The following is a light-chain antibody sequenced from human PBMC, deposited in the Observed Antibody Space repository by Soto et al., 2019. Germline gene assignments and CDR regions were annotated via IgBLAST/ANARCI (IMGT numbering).Light chain of an antibody. CDR3: CSYAGSYTGV. J-gene: IGLJ1*01. CDR2: DVT. CDR1: SGDVGAYNF. V-gene: IGLV2-11*01. Sequence: SALTQPRSVSGSPGQSVTISCTGTSGDVGAYNFVSWYQHHPGKAPKVVIYDVTQRPPGVPDRFSGTKSGNTASLTISGLQAEDEADYYCCSYAGSYTGVFGSGTKVTV.